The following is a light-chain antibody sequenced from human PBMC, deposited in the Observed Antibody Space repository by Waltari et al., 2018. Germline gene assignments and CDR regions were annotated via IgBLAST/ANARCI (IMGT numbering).Light chain of an antibody. V-gene: IGKV3-20*01. CDR3: QQYGSSQFT. Sequence: EIVVTQSPGTLSLSPGERATLATIASQSVSSSYLAWYQQKPGQAPRLLIYGASSRATGIPDRFSGSGSVTDFTLTISRLEPEDFAVYYCQQYGSSQFTFGPGTKVDIK. J-gene: IGKJ3*01. CDR1: QSVSSSY. CDR2: GAS.